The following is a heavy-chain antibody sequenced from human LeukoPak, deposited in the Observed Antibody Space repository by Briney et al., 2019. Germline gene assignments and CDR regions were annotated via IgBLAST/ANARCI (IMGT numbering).Heavy chain of an antibody. CDR3: ARDSSSWLYYYYYGMDV. CDR2: IKQDGSEK. J-gene: IGHJ6*02. V-gene: IGHV3-7*01. CDR1: GFTFSSYW. Sequence: PGGSLRLSCAASGFTFSSYWMSWVRQAPGKGLEWVANIKQDGSEKYYVDSVKGRFTISRDNAKNSLYLQMNSLRAEDTAVYYCARDSSSWLYYYYYGMDVWGQGTTVTVSS. D-gene: IGHD6-13*01.